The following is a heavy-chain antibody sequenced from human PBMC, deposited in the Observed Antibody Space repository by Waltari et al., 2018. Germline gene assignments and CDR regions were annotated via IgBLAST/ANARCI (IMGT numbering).Heavy chain of an antibody. CDR2: IYTSGST. V-gene: IGHV4-61*02. Sequence: QVQLQESGPGLVKPSQTLSLTCTVSGGSISSGSYYWSWIRQPAGKGLDGIGRIYTSGSTNYNPSLKSRVTISVDTSKNQFYLKLGSVTAADTAVYYCAREWGVFDYWGQGTLVTVSS. CDR3: AREWGVFDY. D-gene: IGHD3-10*01. CDR1: GGSISSGSYY. J-gene: IGHJ4*02.